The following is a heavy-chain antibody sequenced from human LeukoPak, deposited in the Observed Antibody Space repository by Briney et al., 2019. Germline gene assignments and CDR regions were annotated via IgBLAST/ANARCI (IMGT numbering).Heavy chain of an antibody. Sequence: PGGSLRLSCAASGFTFSSAWMHWVRQTPGKGLVWVSRINSDGSSTNYADSVKGRFTISRDNAKNMVNLQMNSLRAEDTGIYYCTRDYSYAMAVWGQGTTVTVSS. D-gene: IGHD2-21*01. J-gene: IGHJ6*02. CDR1: GFTFSSAW. CDR2: INSDGSST. CDR3: TRDYSYAMAV. V-gene: IGHV3-74*01.